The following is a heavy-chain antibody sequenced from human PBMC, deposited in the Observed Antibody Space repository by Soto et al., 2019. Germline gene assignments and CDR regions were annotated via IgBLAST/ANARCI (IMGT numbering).Heavy chain of an antibody. V-gene: IGHV3-33*01. CDR3: VRGDNWNDEASDY. CDR1: GFMFSSYG. D-gene: IGHD1-1*01. Sequence: QVQLVESGGGVVQPGRSLRLSCAASGFMFSSYGMHWVRQAPGKGLEWVAVIWSDGNNRYYADSVKGRFTISRDNSKNTVYLQMNSLRAEDTAVYYCVRGDNWNDEASDYWGQGTLVTVSS. J-gene: IGHJ4*02. CDR2: IWSDGNNR.